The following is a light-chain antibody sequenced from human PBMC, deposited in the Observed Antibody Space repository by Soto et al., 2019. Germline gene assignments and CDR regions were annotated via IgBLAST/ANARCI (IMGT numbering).Light chain of an antibody. CDR3: QQYYSIPWT. Sequence: DIVMTQSPDSLAVSLGERATINCKSSQSVLYSSDNENYLAWYQQKPGQPPKLLIYWASTRESGVPDRFSGSGSGTDFTLTISGLQAEDVAVYYCQQYYSIPWTFGQGTKVEIK. J-gene: IGKJ1*01. V-gene: IGKV4-1*01. CDR2: WAS. CDR1: QSVLYSSDNENY.